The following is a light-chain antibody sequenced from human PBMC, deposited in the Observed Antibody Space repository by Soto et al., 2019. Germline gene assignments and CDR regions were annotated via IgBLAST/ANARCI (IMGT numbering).Light chain of an antibody. Sequence: EIMMTQSPATLSVSPGERATLSCRASQSVSSNLAWYQQKPGQAPRLLIYGASTRATGIPARFSGSGSGTELTLTIRSLQSEDFAVYYCKKYSNWPPRTFGQGTKVDI. V-gene: IGKV3-15*01. CDR1: QSVSSN. CDR3: KKYSNWPPRT. CDR2: GAS. J-gene: IGKJ1*01.